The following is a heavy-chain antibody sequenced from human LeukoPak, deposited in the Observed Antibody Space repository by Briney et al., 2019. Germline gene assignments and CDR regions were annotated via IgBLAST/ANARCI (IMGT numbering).Heavy chain of an antibody. CDR3: VRDRWFGELDV. CDR2: TYYRSRWYN. J-gene: IGHJ6*02. D-gene: IGHD3-10*01. V-gene: IGHV6-1*01. CDR1: GDSVSSNSAS. Sequence: SQTLSLTCAISGDSVSSNSASWNWFRQSPSRGLEWLGRTYYRSRWYNDYAVSVRSRITVNPDTSKNQFSLQLKSVIPEDTAVYYCVRDRWFGELDVWGQGTTVTVSS.